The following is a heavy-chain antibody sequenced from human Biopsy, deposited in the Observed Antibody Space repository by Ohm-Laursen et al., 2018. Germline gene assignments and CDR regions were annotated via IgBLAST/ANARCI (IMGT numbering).Heavy chain of an antibody. Sequence: SDTLSLTCEVSGESFSDYYWSWIRQSPGKGLEWIGEINHRGRSSYSPSLQSRVTISVDASKNQFSLNMKSVTAADTAAYFCAREGGGLLPIRLTDFWGPGMMVTVSS. J-gene: IGHJ4*02. CDR2: INHRGRS. V-gene: IGHV4-34*01. CDR1: GESFSDYY. CDR3: AREGGGLLPIRLTDF. D-gene: IGHD1-26*01.